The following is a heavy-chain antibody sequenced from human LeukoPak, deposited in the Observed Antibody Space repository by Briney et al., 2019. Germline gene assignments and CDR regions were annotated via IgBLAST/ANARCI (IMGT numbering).Heavy chain of an antibody. CDR1: GDSITGYY. Sequence: SETLSLTCSVSGDSITGYYWGWIRQPPGKGLEWIGNIYYTGNTYYNSSLKSRVTISVDTSKNQFSLKLSSVTAADTAVYYCARVPTNWNDGWDYYYYMDVWGKGTTVTVSS. CDR2: IYYTGNT. V-gene: IGHV4-39*07. J-gene: IGHJ6*03. CDR3: ARVPTNWNDGWDYYYYMDV. D-gene: IGHD1-1*01.